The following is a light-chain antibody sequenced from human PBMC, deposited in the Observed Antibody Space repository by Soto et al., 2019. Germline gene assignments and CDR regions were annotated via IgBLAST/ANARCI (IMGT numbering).Light chain of an antibody. J-gene: IGKJ1*01. CDR1: QSLLPSNGYNY. V-gene: IGKV2-28*01. CDR3: MQALQTRT. Sequence: DIVMTQSPLSLPVTPGEPASMCFRSIQSLLPSNGYNYLDWYLQKPGQSPQLLIYLGSYRASGVPDRFSGSGSGTDFTLKISRVEAEDVGVYYCMQALQTRTFGQGTKVDIK. CDR2: LGS.